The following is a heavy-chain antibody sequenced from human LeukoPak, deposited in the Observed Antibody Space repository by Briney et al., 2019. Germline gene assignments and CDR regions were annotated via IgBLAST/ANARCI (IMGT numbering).Heavy chain of an antibody. D-gene: IGHD5-12*01. CDR1: GFTFSSYA. V-gene: IGHV3-30*04. J-gene: IGHJ4*02. CDR3: ARDFGISYGYEYLFDY. Sequence: PGRSLRLSCAASGFTFSSYAMHWVRQAPGKGLEWVAVISYDGSNKYYADSVKGRFTISRDNSKNTLYLQMNSLRAEDTAVYYCARDFGISYGYEYLFDYWGQGTLVTVSS. CDR2: ISYDGSNK.